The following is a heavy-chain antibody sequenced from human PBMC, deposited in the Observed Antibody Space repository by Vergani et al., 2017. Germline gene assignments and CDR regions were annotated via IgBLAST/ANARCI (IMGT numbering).Heavy chain of an antibody. CDR3: ARGQAGYQVLYRAYFDP. Sequence: EVQLVESGGGLVKPGGSLRLSCAASGFTFSSYTMTWVRQAPGKGLQWVSSISSSSANIHYADSVKGRFTVSRDSGRNSLYQQMKSLRAEDTAVYYCARGQAGYQVLYRAYFDPWGQGTLVTVSS. CDR2: ISSSSANI. D-gene: IGHD2-2*02. CDR1: GFTFSSYT. J-gene: IGHJ5*02. V-gene: IGHV3-21*01.